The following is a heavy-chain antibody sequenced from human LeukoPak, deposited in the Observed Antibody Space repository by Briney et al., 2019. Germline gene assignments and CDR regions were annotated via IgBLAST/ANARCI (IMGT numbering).Heavy chain of an antibody. D-gene: IGHD2-15*01. CDR1: GFTFSSYA. CDR2: ISYDGSNK. CDR3: ARGSRRRGPYCSGGSCYPVVSSEMATSKFDY. Sequence: PGGSLRLSCAASGFTFSSYAMHWVRQAPGKGLEWVAVISYDGSNKYYADSVKGRFTISRDNSKNTLYLQMNSLRAEDTAVYYCARGSRRRGPYCSGGSCYPVVSSEMATSKFDYWGQGTLVTVSS. V-gene: IGHV3-30*04. J-gene: IGHJ4*02.